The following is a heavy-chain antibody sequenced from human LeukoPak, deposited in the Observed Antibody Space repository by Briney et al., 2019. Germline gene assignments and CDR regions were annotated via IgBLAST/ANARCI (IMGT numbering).Heavy chain of an antibody. CDR3: ARQHDSYYYYYVDV. CDR1: GYSITNGYY. V-gene: IGHV4-38-2*01. Sequence: SETLSLTCDVSGYSITNGYYWVWLRQPPGKGLEWIGSLYHSDSIYYNPSLKSRVTMSVDTSKNQFPLRLGFVTAADTAVYYCARQHDSYYYYYVDVWGKGTTVTVSS. CDR2: LYHSDSI. J-gene: IGHJ6*03. D-gene: IGHD3-3*01.